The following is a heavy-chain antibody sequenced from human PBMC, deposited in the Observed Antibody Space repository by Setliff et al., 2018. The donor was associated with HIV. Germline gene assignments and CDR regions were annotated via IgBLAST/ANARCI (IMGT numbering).Heavy chain of an antibody. CDR2: IYYSGST. J-gene: IGHJ4*02. V-gene: IGHV4-39*07. CDR3: ARVGYYDSSFDY. CDR1: GGSISSSSYY. D-gene: IGHD3-22*01. Sequence: ETLSLTCTVSGGSISSSSYYWGWIRQPPGKGLEWIGSIYYSGSTYYNPSLKSRVTISVDTSRNQFSLKLNSVTAADTAVYYCARVGYYDSSFDYWGQGTLVTVSS.